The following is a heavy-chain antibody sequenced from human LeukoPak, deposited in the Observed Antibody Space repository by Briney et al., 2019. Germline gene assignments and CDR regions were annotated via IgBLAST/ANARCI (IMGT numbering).Heavy chain of an antibody. CDR2: MNPNSGNT. Sequence: GALVKVSCKASGYTFTSYDINWVRQATGQGLEWMGWMNPNSGNTGYAQKFQGRVTLTRNTSISTAYMELSSLRSEDTALYYCAREVSGRTEDYWGQGTLVTVSS. J-gene: IGHJ4*02. D-gene: IGHD2-15*01. CDR3: AREVSGRTEDY. CDR1: GYTFTSYD. V-gene: IGHV1-8*01.